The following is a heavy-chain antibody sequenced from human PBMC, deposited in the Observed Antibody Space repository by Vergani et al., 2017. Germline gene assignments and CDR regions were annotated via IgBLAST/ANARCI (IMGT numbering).Heavy chain of an antibody. J-gene: IGHJ4*02. D-gene: IGHD5-18*01. Sequence: QVQLQESGPGLVKPSETLSLTCTVSGGSISSYYWSWIRQPPGEGLEWIGYIYYSGSTNYNPSLKSRVTISVDTSKNQFSLKLSSVTAADTAVYYCARDAGGYSYGQFDYWGQGTLVTVSS. V-gene: IGHV4-59*01. CDR3: ARDAGGYSYGQFDY. CDR1: GGSISSYY. CDR2: IYYSGST.